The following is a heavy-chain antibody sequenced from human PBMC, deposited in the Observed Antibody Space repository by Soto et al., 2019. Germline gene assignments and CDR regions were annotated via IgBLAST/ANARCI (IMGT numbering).Heavy chain of an antibody. CDR2: IYPGDSDT. V-gene: IGHV5-51*01. CDR1: GYIFTSNW. CDR3: ARSSYDSSGYYYLDY. Sequence: PGESLKISCKGSGYIFTSNWIAWVRPLPGKGLEWMGIIYPGDSDTRYSPSFQGQVTISADKSISTAYVQWSSLQASDTAMYYCARSSYDSSGYYYLDYWGQGTLVTVSS. D-gene: IGHD3-22*01. J-gene: IGHJ4*02.